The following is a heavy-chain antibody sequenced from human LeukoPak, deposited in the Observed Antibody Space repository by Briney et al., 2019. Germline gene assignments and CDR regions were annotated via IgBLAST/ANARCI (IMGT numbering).Heavy chain of an antibody. D-gene: IGHD6-13*01. CDR2: FDPEDGET. CDR3: ATVGSGYSSSWYWFDP. Sequence: ASVTVSCKVSGYTLTELSMHWVRQAPGKGLEWVGGFDPEDGETIYAQKFQGRVTMTEDTSTDTAYMELSSLRSEDTAVYYCATVGSGYSSSWYWFDPWGQGTLVTVSS. V-gene: IGHV1-24*01. CDR1: GYTLTELS. J-gene: IGHJ5*02.